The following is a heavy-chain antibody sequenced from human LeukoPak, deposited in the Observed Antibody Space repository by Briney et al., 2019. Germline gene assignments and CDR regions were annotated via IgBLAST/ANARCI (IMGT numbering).Heavy chain of an antibody. CDR2: IYHSGST. J-gene: IGHJ3*02. V-gene: IGHV4-38-2*01. D-gene: IGHD3-10*01. CDR3: ARLLDYYGSGSYPFGDAFDI. CDR1: GYSIGSGYY. Sequence: SETLSLTXAVSGYSIGSGYYWGWIRQPPGKGLERIGSIYHSGSTYYNPSLKSRVTISVDTSKNQFSLKLSSVTAADTAVYYCARLLDYYGSGSYPFGDAFDIWGQGTMVTVSS.